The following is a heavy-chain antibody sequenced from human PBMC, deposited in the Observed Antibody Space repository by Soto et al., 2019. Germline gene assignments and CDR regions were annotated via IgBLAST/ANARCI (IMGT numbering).Heavy chain of an antibody. D-gene: IGHD5-12*01. CDR2: INHSGST. J-gene: IGHJ6*02. CDR1: GGSFSGYY. Sequence: SETLSLTCAVYGGSFSGYYWSWIRQHTGKGLEWIGEINHSGSTNYNPSLKSRVTISVDTSKNQFSLKLSSVTAADTAVYYCARPSWGVATITDYYYGMDVWGQGTTVTVSS. CDR3: ARPSWGVATITDYYYGMDV. V-gene: IGHV4-34*01.